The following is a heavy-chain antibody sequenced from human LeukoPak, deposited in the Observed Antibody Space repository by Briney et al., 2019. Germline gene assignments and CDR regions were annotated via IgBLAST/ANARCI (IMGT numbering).Heavy chain of an antibody. CDR3: ASDQFDIVVVPAARNDY. V-gene: IGHV3-21*01. D-gene: IGHD2-2*01. CDR1: GFTSSSYS. J-gene: IGHJ4*02. CDR2: IGSSSSYI. Sequence: GGSLRLSCAASGFTSSSYSMNWVRQAPGKGLEWVSSIGSSSSYIYYADSVKGRFTISRDNAKNSLYLQMNSLRAEDTAVYYCASDQFDIVVVPAARNDYWGQGTLVTVSS.